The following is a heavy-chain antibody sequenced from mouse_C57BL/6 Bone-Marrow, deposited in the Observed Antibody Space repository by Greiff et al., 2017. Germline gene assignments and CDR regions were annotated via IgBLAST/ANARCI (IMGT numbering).Heavy chain of an antibody. CDR3: ARSRGYLYYFDY. Sequence: QVQLQQSGAELVKPGASVKLSCKASGYTFTSYWMQWVKQRPGQGLEWIGEIDPSDSYTNYNQKFKGKATLTVDTTSSTAYMQLSSLTSEDSAVYYCARSRGYLYYFDYWGQGTTLTVSS. V-gene: IGHV1-50*01. CDR1: GYTFTSYW. J-gene: IGHJ2*01. D-gene: IGHD2-2*01. CDR2: IDPSDSYT.